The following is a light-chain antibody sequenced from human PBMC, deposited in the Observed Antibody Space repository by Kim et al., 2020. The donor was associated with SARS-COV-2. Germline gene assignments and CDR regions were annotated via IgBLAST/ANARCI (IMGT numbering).Light chain of an antibody. CDR3: QKYDSART. CDR2: AAS. Sequence: SASGGDRVTITCRASQGISNYVAWYQQKPGKVPKLLIYAASTLQSGVPSRFSGSGSGTDFTLTISGLQPEDVATYYCQKYDSARTFGRGTKVDIK. CDR1: QGISNY. J-gene: IGKJ1*01. V-gene: IGKV1-27*01.